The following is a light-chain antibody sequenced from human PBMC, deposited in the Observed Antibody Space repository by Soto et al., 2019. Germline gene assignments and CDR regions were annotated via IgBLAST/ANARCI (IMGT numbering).Light chain of an antibody. CDR1: QKVTSDF. CDR3: QAYGRLPGT. Sequence: VLTQSPGTLSLSPGERVRLSCRASQKVTSDFLAWYQQRPGQAPRLLISSASSRATGIPDRFSGSGSGTDFTLTINGLEREDVAVYYCQAYGRLPGTFGQGTKVEIK. V-gene: IGKV3-20*01. J-gene: IGKJ1*01. CDR2: SAS.